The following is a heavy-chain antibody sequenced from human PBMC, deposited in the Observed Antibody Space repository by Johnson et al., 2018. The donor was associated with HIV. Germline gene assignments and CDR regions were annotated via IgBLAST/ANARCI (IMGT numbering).Heavy chain of an antibody. CDR1: GFTFSSYA. CDR3: ARAKGGSNCDEQGAFDI. V-gene: IGHV3-30*04. Sequence: QMLLVESGGGVVQPGRSLRLSCAASGFTFSSYAMHWVRQAPGKGLEWVAVISYDGSNKYYADSVKGRFIISRDNSKNTLYLQMNSLRAEDTAVCYCARAKGGSNCDEQGAFDIWGQGTMFTVSS. J-gene: IGHJ3*02. D-gene: IGHD1-26*01. CDR2: ISYDGSNK.